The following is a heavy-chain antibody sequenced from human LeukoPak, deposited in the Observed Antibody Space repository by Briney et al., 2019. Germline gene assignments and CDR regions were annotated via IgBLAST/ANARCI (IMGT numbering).Heavy chain of an antibody. J-gene: IGHJ4*02. V-gene: IGHV3-23*01. Sequence: GGSLRLSCAASGFTFSTYAMSWVRQAPGKGLEWVSSISGSGGSTYYADSVKGRFTISRDTSKSTLYLQMNSLRAADTAVYYCVKSGYNRFDYWGQGALVTVSS. CDR2: ISGSGGST. CDR3: VKSGYNRFDY. CDR1: GFTFSTYA. D-gene: IGHD5-24*01.